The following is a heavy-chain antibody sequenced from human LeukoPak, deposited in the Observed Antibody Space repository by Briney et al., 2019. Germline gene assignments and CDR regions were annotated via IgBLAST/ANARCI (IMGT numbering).Heavy chain of an antibody. Sequence: SETLSLTCDVPGVSINTCCYYWTWIRQPPGKGLEWIGYKYYSGSARYNSSLRSRLTISLDSSKNQFSLRLTSVTAADTAVYYCARGRSYGFDFDYWGPGTLVIVSS. CDR2: KYYSGSA. CDR3: ARGRSYGFDFDY. V-gene: IGHV4-61*01. CDR1: GVSINTCCYY. D-gene: IGHD5-18*01. J-gene: IGHJ4*02.